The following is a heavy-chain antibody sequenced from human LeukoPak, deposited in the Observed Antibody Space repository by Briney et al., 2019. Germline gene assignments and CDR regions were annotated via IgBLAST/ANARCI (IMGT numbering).Heavy chain of an antibody. J-gene: IGHJ4*02. V-gene: IGHV3-48*03. CDR1: GFTFSSYE. CDR2: ISSSGSTI. D-gene: IGHD3-10*01. Sequence: PGGSLRLSCAASGFTFSSYEMNWVRQAPGKGLEWVSYISSSGSTIYYADSVKGRFTISRDNAKNSLYLQMNSLRAEDTAVYYCARSRISLWFGELAPFDYWGQGTLVTVSS. CDR3: ARSRISLWFGELAPFDY.